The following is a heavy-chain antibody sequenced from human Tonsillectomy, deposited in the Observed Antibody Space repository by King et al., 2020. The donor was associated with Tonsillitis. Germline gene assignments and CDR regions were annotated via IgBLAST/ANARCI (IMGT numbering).Heavy chain of an antibody. J-gene: IGHJ6*02. D-gene: IGHD3-10*01. CDR1: GGSFSGYY. V-gene: IGHV4-34*01. CDR2: INHSGST. Sequence: VQLQQWGAGLLKPSETLSLTCAVYGGSFSGYYWSWIRQPPGKGLEWIGEINHSGSTNYNPSLKSRVTISVDTSKNQFSLKLSSVTAADTAVYYCARGRITMVRGALDVWGQGTTVTVSS. CDR3: ARGRITMVRGALDV.